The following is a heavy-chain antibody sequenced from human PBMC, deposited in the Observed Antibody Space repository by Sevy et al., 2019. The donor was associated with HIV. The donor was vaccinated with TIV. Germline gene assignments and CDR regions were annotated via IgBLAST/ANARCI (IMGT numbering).Heavy chain of an antibody. D-gene: IGHD3-22*01. V-gene: IGHV3-11*01. J-gene: IGHJ6*02. CDR3: ARDGDYYDSSGYRYYYYGMDV. Sequence: GGSLRLSCAASGFTFSDYYMSRIRQAPRKGLEWVSYISSSGSTIYYADSVKGRFTISRDNAKNSLYLQMNSLRAEDTAVYYCARDGDYYDSSGYRYYYYGMDVWGQGTTVTVSS. CDR1: GFTFSDYY. CDR2: ISSSGSTI.